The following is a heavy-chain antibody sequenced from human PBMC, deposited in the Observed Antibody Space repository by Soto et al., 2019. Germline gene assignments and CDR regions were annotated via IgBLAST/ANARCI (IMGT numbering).Heavy chain of an antibody. Sequence: PSETLSLTCTVSGGFIISDYWIWIRQPPGQGLEWIGYIYYSGSTNYNPSLRSRVTISLDTSKKQFSLKLSSVTAADTAVYYCASDIFTGTMGMDVCGQGNTVT. D-gene: IGHD3-9*01. V-gene: IGHV4-59*12. CDR1: GGFIISDY. CDR2: IYYSGST. J-gene: IGHJ6*02. CDR3: ASDIFTGTMGMDV.